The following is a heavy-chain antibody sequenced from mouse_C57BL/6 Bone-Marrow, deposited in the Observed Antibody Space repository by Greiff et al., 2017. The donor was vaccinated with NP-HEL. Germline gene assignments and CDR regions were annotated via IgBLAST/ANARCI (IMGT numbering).Heavy chain of an antibody. V-gene: IGHV5-9-1*02. CDR3: TRGTGGYFDY. Sequence: DVMLVESGEGLVKPGGSLKLSCAASGFTFSSYAMSWVRLTPEKRLEWVAYISSGGDYIYYADTVKGRFTISRDNARNTLYLQMSSLKSEDTAMYYCTRGTGGYFDYWGQGTTLTVSS. J-gene: IGHJ2*01. CDR2: ISSGGDYI. CDR1: GFTFSSYA. D-gene: IGHD4-1*01.